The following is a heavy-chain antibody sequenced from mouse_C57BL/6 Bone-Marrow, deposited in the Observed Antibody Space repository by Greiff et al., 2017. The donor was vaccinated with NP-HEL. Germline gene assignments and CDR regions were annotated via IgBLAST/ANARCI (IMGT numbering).Heavy chain of an antibody. V-gene: IGHV1-50*01. CDR2: IDPSDSYT. CDR1: GYTFTSYW. D-gene: IGHD3-3*01. Sequence: QVQLQQSGAELVKPGASVKLSCKASGYTFTSYWMQWVKQRPGQGLEWIGEIDPSDSYTNYNQKFKGKATLTVDTSSSTAYMQLSSLTSEDSAVYYCAREGPCYAMDYWGQGTSVTVSS. CDR3: AREGPCYAMDY. J-gene: IGHJ4*01.